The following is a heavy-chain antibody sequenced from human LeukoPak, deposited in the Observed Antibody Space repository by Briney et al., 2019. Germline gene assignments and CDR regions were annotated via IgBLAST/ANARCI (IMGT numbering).Heavy chain of an antibody. Sequence: PGRTLSLTCAASGFTFSSYAMSWVRHAPGKGLEWVSAISGSGGSTYYADSVKGRFTISRDNSKNTLSLQMTSLRAEDTAVYYCAKRPSSGWGGYFDYWGQGTLVTVS. V-gene: IGHV3-23*01. D-gene: IGHD6-19*01. CDR2: ISGSGGST. J-gene: IGHJ4*02. CDR1: GFTFSSYA. CDR3: AKRPSSGWGGYFDY.